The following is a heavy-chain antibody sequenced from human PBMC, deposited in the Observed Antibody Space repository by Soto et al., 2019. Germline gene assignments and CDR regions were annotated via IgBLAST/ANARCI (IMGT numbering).Heavy chain of an antibody. Sequence: KVSCKASGYTFTSYGISWVRQAPGQGLEWMGWISAYNGNTNYAQKLQGRVTMTTDTSTSTAYMELRSLRSDDTAVYYCARDGQDCSGGSCYYFLDYWGQGTLVTVSS. CDR3: ARDGQDCSGGSCYYFLDY. J-gene: IGHJ4*02. V-gene: IGHV1-18*04. D-gene: IGHD2-15*01. CDR1: GYTFTSYG. CDR2: ISAYNGNT.